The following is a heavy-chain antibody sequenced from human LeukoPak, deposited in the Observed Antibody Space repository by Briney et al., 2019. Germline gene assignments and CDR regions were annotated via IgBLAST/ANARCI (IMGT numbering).Heavy chain of an antibody. Sequence: PGGSLRLSCAASGFTFSSYEMNWVRQAPGKGLEWVSYISSSGSTIYYADSVKGRFTISRDNAKNSLYLQMNSLRAEDTAVYYCASLWRDCTNGVCYKFFDYWGQGTLVTVSS. CDR2: ISSSGSTI. CDR3: ASLWRDCTNGVCYKFFDY. CDR1: GFTFSSYE. V-gene: IGHV3-48*03. J-gene: IGHJ4*02. D-gene: IGHD2-8*01.